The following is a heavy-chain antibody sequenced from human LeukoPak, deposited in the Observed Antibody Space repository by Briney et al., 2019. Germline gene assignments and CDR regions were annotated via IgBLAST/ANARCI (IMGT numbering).Heavy chain of an antibody. Sequence: GRSLRLSCAASGFTFHHYSMHWVRQPPGKGLEWVSLISWDGGITYHADSVRGRFTISRDNSKNSLSLEMNSLRTEDTALYYCAKDSNTGGYSFGSWGQGTLVTVTS. CDR3: AKDSNTGGYSFGS. J-gene: IGHJ4*02. CDR1: GFTFHHYS. CDR2: ISWDGGIT. D-gene: IGHD5-12*01. V-gene: IGHV3-43*01.